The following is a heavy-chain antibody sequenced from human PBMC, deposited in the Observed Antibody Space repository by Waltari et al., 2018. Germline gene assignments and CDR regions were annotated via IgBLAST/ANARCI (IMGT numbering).Heavy chain of an antibody. Sequence: QVQLVESGGGVVQPGRSLRLSCAASGFTFSSYGMHWVRPAPGKGLEWVAVISYDGSNKYYADSVKGRFTISRDNSKNTLYLQMNSLRAEDTAVYYCARHRAAAGNDAFDIWGQGTMVTVSS. CDR3: ARHRAAAGNDAFDI. J-gene: IGHJ3*02. CDR2: ISYDGSNK. V-gene: IGHV3-30*03. D-gene: IGHD6-13*01. CDR1: GFTFSSYG.